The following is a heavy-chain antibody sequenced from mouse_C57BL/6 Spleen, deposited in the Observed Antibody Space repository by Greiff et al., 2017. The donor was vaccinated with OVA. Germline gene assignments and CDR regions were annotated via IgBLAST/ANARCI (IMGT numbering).Heavy chain of an antibody. CDR1: GFTFSSYA. D-gene: IGHD2-14*01. J-gene: IGHJ4*01. V-gene: IGHV5S21*01. CDR2: ISSGGDSI. CDR3: ARDRDCNDRSYYAMDY. Sequence: EVKLVESGEGLVKPGGSLKLSCAASGFTFSSYAMSWVRQTPEKRLEWVAYISSGGDSIYYADTVKGRFTISRDNARNTLCLQMSSLKSEDTAMYYCARDRDCNDRSYYAMDYWGQGTSVTVSS.